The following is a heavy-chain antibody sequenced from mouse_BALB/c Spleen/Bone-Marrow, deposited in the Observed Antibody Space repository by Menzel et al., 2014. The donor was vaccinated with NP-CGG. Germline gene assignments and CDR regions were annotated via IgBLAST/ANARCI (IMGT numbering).Heavy chain of an antibody. D-gene: IGHD1-1*01. CDR3: ARVCYDYFDY. V-gene: IGHV1S137*01. Sequence: QVQLQQSGAELVRPGVSVKISCKGSGYTFTAYALHWVKQSHAKSLEWIGIISTYYGDASYNQKFKGKATMTVDKSSSTAYMELARLTSEDSAIYYCARVCYDYFDYWGQGTTLTVSS. CDR2: ISTYYGDA. CDR1: GYTFTAYA. J-gene: IGHJ2*01.